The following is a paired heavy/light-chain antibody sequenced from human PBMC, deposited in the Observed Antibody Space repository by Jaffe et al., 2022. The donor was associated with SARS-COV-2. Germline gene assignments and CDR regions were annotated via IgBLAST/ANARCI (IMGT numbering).Light chain of an antibody. Sequence: QSVLTQPPSVSGAPGQRVTISCTGSSSNIGAGYDVHWYQQLPGTAPKLLIYGNSNRPSGVPDRFSGSKSGTSASLAITGLQAEDEADYYCQSYDSSLSAHWVFGGGTKLTVL. CDR2: GNS. J-gene: IGLJ3*02. CDR3: QSYDSSLSAHWV. CDR1: SSNIGAGYD. V-gene: IGLV1-40*01.
Heavy chain of an antibody. CDR2: ISSSSSYI. V-gene: IGHV3-21*01. CDR1: GFTFSSYS. J-gene: IGHJ4*02. Sequence: EVQLVESGGGLVKPGGSLRLSCAASGFTFSSYSMNWVRQAPGKGLEWVSSISSSSSYIYYADSVKGRFTISRDNAKNSLYLQMNSLRAEDTAVYYCARVPKFGELPNPAAEFDYWGQGTLVTVSS. CDR3: ARVPKFGELPNPAAEFDY. D-gene: IGHD3-10*01.